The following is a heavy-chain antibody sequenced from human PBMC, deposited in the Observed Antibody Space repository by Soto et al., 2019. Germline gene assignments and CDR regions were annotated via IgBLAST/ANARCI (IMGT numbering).Heavy chain of an antibody. Sequence: GGSLRLSCAASGFTFSSYSMNWVRQAPGKGLEWVSSISSSSSYIYYADSVKGRFTISRDNAKNSLYLQMNSLRAEDTAVYYCARDRAAPRRYCSGGSCYTMDVWGQGTTVTVSS. CDR2: ISSSSSYI. D-gene: IGHD2-15*01. V-gene: IGHV3-21*01. CDR3: ARDRAAPRRYCSGGSCYTMDV. J-gene: IGHJ6*02. CDR1: GFTFSSYS.